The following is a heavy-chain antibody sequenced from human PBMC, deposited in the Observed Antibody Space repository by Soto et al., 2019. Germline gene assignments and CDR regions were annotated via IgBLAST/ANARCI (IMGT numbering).Heavy chain of an antibody. Sequence: PXETLSLTCTVAGYSISSGGYYWSWIRQHPGRGLEWIGYIYYSGSTYYNPSLKSRVTISVDTSKNQFSLKLSSVTAADTAVYYCARAAGYSGYGYYFDYWRQGTQVTVSS. CDR1: GYSISSGGYY. D-gene: IGHD5-12*01. J-gene: IGHJ4*02. V-gene: IGHV4-31*03. CDR3: ARAAGYSGYGYYFDY. CDR2: IYYSGST.